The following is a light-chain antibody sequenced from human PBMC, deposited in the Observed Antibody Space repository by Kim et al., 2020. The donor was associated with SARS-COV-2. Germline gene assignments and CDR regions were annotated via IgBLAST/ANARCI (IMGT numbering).Light chain of an antibody. V-gene: IGKV1-5*01. J-gene: IGKJ2*01. CDR2: AAS. Sequence: SASVGDRVTITCRASQSISSWLAWYQQKPGKAPKALIYAASSLESGVPSRFSGTGSGTEFTLTINSLQPDDFATYYCQQYNSYPVTFGQGTKLEI. CDR3: QQYNSYPVT. CDR1: QSISSW.